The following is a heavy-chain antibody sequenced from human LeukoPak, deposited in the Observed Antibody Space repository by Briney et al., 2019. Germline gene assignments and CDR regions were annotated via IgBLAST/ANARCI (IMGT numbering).Heavy chain of an antibody. V-gene: IGHV1-46*01. D-gene: IGHD5-18*01. Sequence: ASVKVSCKASGYTFTSYYMHWVRQAPGQGLEWMGLINPTGGSTGYAQKFQGRVTMTRDMSTSTDYRELSSLRSEDTAVYYCARDVKVDTAMVLYWYFDLWGRGTLVTVSS. CDR2: INPTGGST. CDR3: ARDVKVDTAMVLYWYFDL. J-gene: IGHJ2*01. CDR1: GYTFTSYY.